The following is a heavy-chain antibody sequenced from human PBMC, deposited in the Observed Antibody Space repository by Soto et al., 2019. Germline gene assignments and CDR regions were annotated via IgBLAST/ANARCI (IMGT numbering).Heavy chain of an antibody. CDR3: AHAYGGTSWPNDVFDV. CDR1: GFSLSADGVG. J-gene: IGHJ3*01. D-gene: IGHD2-2*01. Sequence: QITLKESGPTLVKPTQTLTLTCTFSGFSLSADGVGVGWIRQPPGKALEWLALIYWDDDQRYSPSLKTRLTITKDTSKTQVVLTMTNMDPLDTATYYCAHAYGGTSWPNDVFDVWGQGTVVTVSS. CDR2: IYWDDDQ. V-gene: IGHV2-5*02.